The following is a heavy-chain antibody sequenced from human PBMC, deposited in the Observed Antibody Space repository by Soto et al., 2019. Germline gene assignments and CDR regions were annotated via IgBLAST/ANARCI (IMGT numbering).Heavy chain of an antibody. CDR3: AKDCWGNWYFDF. Sequence: QVQLVESGGGVVQPGGSLRLSCAASRFTFSTYGMHWVRQAPGKGLEWLSIISYDGSNKYYADSVKSRFTISRDNSRNRVYLQMSSLRAEDTAVYYCAKDCWGNWYFDFWGRGTLVTVSS. V-gene: IGHV3-30*18. CDR1: RFTFSTYG. CDR2: ISYDGSNK. D-gene: IGHD3-16*01. J-gene: IGHJ2*01.